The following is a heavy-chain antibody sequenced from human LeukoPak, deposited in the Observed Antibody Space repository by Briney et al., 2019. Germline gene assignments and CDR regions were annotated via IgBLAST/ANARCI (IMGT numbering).Heavy chain of an antibody. CDR2: IYPGDSDT. Sequence: GESLKISCKDSGYSFTSYWIGWVRQMPGKGLEWMGIIYPGDSDTRYSPSFQGQVTISADKSISTAYLQWSSLKASDTAMYYCARGSQLFGELLDFDYWGQGTLVTVSS. D-gene: IGHD3-10*02. V-gene: IGHV5-51*01. CDR1: GYSFTSYW. CDR3: ARGSQLFGELLDFDY. J-gene: IGHJ4*02.